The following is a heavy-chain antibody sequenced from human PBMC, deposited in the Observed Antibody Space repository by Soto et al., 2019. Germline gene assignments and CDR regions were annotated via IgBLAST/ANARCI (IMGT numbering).Heavy chain of an antibody. Sequence: GASVKVSCKASGYTFTSHGISWLRQAPGQGLEWMGWISGYNGNTKYAQKIQGRVTMTTDTSTSTAYMELRSLRSDDTAAYYCARDKVEMATIFDYWGQGTLVTVSS. D-gene: IGHD5-12*01. CDR3: ARDKVEMATIFDY. CDR1: GYTFTSHG. J-gene: IGHJ4*02. CDR2: ISGYNGNT. V-gene: IGHV1-18*04.